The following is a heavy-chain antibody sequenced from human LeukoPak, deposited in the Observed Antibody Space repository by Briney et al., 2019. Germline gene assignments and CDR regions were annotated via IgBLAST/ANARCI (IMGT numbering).Heavy chain of an antibody. D-gene: IGHD3-3*01. CDR1: GFTFSSYA. CDR2: ISGSGGST. CDR3: AKGPRFLEWLSPDPYFDY. V-gene: IGHV3-23*01. Sequence: GGSLRLXCAASGFTFSSYAMSWVRQAPGKGLEWVSAISGSGGSTYYADSEKGRFTISRDNSKNTLYLQMNSLRAEDTAVYYCAKGPRFLEWLSPDPYFDYWGQGTLVTVSS. J-gene: IGHJ4*02.